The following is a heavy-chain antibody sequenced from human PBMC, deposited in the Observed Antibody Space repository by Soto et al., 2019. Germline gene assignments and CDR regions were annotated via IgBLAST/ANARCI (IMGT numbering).Heavy chain of an antibody. CDR2: ISAYNGNT. CDR3: ARDLARGYCSSTSCPVIDY. Sequence: ASVKVSCKASGYTFTSYGISWVLQAPGQGLEWMGWISAYNGNTNYAQKLQGRVTMTTDTSTSTAYMELRSLRSDDTAVYYCARDLARGYCSSTSCPVIDYWGQGTLVTVSS. CDR1: GYTFTSYG. J-gene: IGHJ4*02. D-gene: IGHD2-2*01. V-gene: IGHV1-18*01.